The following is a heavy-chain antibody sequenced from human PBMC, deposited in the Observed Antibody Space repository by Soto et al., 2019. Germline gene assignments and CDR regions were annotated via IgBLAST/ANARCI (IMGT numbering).Heavy chain of an antibody. V-gene: IGHV3-30*18. CDR2: ISFDGRDT. D-gene: IGHD2-2*01. CDR3: AKGYGGQRLTRGDAFDI. Sequence: QVQLVESGGGVVQPGGSLRLSCAASGFTFSSYGMHWVRQAPGKGLEWVTFISFDGRDTDYADSVNGRFTISRDNSKNTLYLQMNSLRAEDRAVYYCAKGYGGQRLTRGDAFDIWGQGTMVTVSS. CDR1: GFTFSSYG. J-gene: IGHJ3*02.